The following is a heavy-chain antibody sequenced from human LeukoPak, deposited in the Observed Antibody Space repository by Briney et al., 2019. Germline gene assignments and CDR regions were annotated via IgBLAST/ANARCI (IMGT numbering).Heavy chain of an antibody. CDR1: ALTFSSYV. V-gene: IGHV3-23*01. Sequence: PGGSLRLSCAASALTFSSYVMSSARQPPGNGMEWLSSMSGSGDSTYYADSVKGRFTISRDSSKNTLYLQMNSLRPEDTAVYYCAKGSGGGRPYYFDYWGQGTLVTVSS. CDR3: AKGSGGGRPYYFDY. CDR2: MSGSGDST. D-gene: IGHD2-15*01. J-gene: IGHJ4*02.